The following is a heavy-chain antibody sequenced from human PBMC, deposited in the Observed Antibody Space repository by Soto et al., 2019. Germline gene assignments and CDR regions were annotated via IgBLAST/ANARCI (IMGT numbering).Heavy chain of an antibody. CDR3: GREYCRGGRCYSPDY. CDR2: TSTNNGDT. V-gene: IGHV1-18*01. Sequence: QVQLVQSGAEVKPPGASVKVSCKASGYTFTTFGISWVRQAPGQGLEWMGWTSTNNGDTYYAPRFQGIVTVTKDTSTRTAYMELRSLGSDDTAVYYCGREYCRGGRCYSPDYWGQGTLVTVSS. J-gene: IGHJ4*02. D-gene: IGHD2-15*01. CDR1: GYTFTTFG.